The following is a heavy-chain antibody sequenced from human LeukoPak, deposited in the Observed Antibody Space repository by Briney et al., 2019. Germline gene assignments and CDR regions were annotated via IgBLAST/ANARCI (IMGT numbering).Heavy chain of an antibody. Sequence: SETLSLTCTVSGGSISSYYWSWIRQPPGKGLEWIGYIYYSGSTNYNPPLKSRVTISVDTSKNQFSLKLSSVTAADTAVYYCAGDATYYYGSGSYSTFDYWGQGTLVTVSS. D-gene: IGHD3-10*01. CDR2: IYYSGST. CDR3: AGDATYYYGSGSYSTFDY. V-gene: IGHV4-59*01. CDR1: GGSISSYY. J-gene: IGHJ4*02.